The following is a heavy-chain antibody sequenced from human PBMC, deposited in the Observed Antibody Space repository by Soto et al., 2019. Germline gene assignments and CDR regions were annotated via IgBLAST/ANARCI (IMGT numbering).Heavy chain of an antibody. J-gene: IGHJ4*02. CDR3: AKGYSTGWHSSLNS. V-gene: IGHV3-23*01. Sequence: EVQLLESGGGLVQPGGSLRLSCAASGFTFSNYGVSWVRQAPGKGLECVSASTNNSDYKYYADSVKGRFIVSRDNSKSTLFLEMNSLRAEDTAVYYCAKGYSTGWHSSLNSWGQGTLVIVSS. D-gene: IGHD2-8*02. CDR2: STNNSDYK. CDR1: GFTFSNYG.